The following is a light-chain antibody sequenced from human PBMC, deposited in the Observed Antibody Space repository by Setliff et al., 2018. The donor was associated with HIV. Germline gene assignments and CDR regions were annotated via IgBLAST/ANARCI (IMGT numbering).Light chain of an antibody. Sequence: QSALTQPASVSGSPGQSITISCTGTNSDVGKYNFVSWYQQHPGKAPKIIIYEVTDRPSGVSHRFSGSKSGNTASLTISGLQDEDEADYYCASYTAIDTIVFGTGTKVTVL. CDR3: ASYTAIDTIV. V-gene: IGLV2-14*03. CDR1: NSDVGKYNF. CDR2: EVT. J-gene: IGLJ1*01.